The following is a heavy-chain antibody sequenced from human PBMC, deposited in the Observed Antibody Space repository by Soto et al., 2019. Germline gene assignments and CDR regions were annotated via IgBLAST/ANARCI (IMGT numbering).Heavy chain of an antibody. J-gene: IGHJ4*02. CDR3: ARDVNYYDSSGLDY. CDR1: GYTFSSYG. Sequence: ASVKVSCKASGYTFSSYGISWVRQAPGQGLEWMGWISAYNGNTNYAQKLQGRVSMTADTSTSTAYMELRSLRSDDTAVYYCARDVNYYDSSGLDYWGQGTLVTVSS. V-gene: IGHV1-18*04. CDR2: ISAYNGNT. D-gene: IGHD3-22*01.